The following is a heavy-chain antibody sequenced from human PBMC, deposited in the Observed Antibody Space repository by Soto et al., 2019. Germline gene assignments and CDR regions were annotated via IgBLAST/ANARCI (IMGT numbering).Heavy chain of an antibody. D-gene: IGHD2-15*01. J-gene: IGHJ6*02. CDR1: GGSISSSNW. CDR2: IYHSGST. Sequence: PSETLVLTCAVSGGSISSSNWRSWVRHPPGKGLEWIGEIYHSGSTNYNPSLKSRVTISVDKSKNQFSLKLSSVTAADTAVYYCARQIGGGSFNSYYYYYGMDVWGQGTTVS. V-gene: IGHV4-4*02. CDR3: ARQIGGGSFNSYYYYYGMDV.